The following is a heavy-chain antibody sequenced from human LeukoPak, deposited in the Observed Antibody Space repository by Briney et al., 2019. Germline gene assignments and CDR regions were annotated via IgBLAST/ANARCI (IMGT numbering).Heavy chain of an antibody. Sequence: PGGSRKLSWVSSGFTFSTFGVTWARKPPGKGLEWLPIISFDGSNTYNTDSVRGRFTLSRDNSKSTLYLQLNSLRAEDTAVYYCARDANADCYTCQFDYWGQGTQVTVSS. V-gene: IGHV3-30*04. CDR2: ISFDGSNT. CDR3: ARDANADCYTCQFDY. D-gene: IGHD2-2*02. J-gene: IGHJ4*02. CDR1: GFTFSTFG.